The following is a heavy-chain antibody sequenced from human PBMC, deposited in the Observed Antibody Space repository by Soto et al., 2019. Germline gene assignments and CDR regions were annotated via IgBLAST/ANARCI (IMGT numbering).Heavy chain of an antibody. Sequence: GGSLRLSCAASGFTFSTYGMHWVRQAPGKGLEWVAVISSDGTYKDYPDSVKGRFTISRDNSKNMLYLQMSSLRAEDTAVYYCAKDVISYYFDYWGQAILVTVYS. D-gene: IGHD3-3*02. CDR2: ISSDGTYK. CDR3: AKDVISYYFDY. CDR1: GFTFSTYG. J-gene: IGHJ4*02. V-gene: IGHV3-30*18.